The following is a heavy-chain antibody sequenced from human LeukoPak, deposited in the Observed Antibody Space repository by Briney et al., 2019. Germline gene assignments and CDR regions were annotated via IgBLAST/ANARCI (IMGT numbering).Heavy chain of an antibody. CDR3: TSEYYGSGSYSFLRSDY. D-gene: IGHD3-10*01. CDR1: GFTFGDYA. CDR2: IRSKAYGGTT. V-gene: IGHV3-49*04. Sequence: PGGSLRLSCAASGFTFGDYAMSWVRQAPGKGLEWVGFIRSKAYGGTTEYAASVKGRFTISRDDSKSIAYLQMNSLKTEDTAVYYCTSEYYGSGSYSFLRSDYWGQGTLVTVSS. J-gene: IGHJ4*02.